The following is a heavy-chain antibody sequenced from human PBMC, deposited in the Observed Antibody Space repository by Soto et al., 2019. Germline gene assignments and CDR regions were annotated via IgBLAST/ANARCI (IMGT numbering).Heavy chain of an antibody. CDR2: ISGSGGST. D-gene: IGHD2-2*01. Sequence: TGGSLRLSCAASGFTFSSYAMSWVRQAPGKGLEWVSAISGSGGSTYYADSVKGRFTISRDNSKNALYLQMNSLRAEDTAVYYCAKAVYCSSTSCYGNWFDPWGQGTLVTVSS. V-gene: IGHV3-23*01. CDR3: AKAVYCSSTSCYGNWFDP. J-gene: IGHJ5*02. CDR1: GFTFSSYA.